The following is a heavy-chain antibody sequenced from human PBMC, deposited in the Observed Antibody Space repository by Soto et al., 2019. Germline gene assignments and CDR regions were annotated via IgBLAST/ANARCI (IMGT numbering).Heavy chain of an antibody. Sequence: KPSETLSLTCSVSGGAISSSSYYWCWIRQPPGKGLEWIGSIYYSGSTYYNPSLKSRVTISVDTSKNQFSLKLSSVTAADTAVYYCARYYGSGSYYSPVDYYGMDVWGQGTTVTVSS. CDR3: ARYYGSGSYYSPVDYYGMDV. V-gene: IGHV4-39*01. D-gene: IGHD3-10*01. CDR1: GGAISSSSYY. J-gene: IGHJ6*02. CDR2: IYYSGST.